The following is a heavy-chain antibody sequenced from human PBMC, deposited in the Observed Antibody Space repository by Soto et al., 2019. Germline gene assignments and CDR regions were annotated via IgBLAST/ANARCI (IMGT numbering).Heavy chain of an antibody. V-gene: IGHV4-31*03. Sequence: SETLSLTCSVSGDSITSGGYCWTWIRQHPGKGLEWIGCVSQSGRTYYNPSLERRIDISLDTSENQFSLKLTSVTAADTAIYYCARRSAISYPFDPWGQGTLVTVSS. CDR3: ARRSAISYPFDP. J-gene: IGHJ5*02. D-gene: IGHD3-3*01. CDR2: VSQSGRT. CDR1: GDSITSGGYC.